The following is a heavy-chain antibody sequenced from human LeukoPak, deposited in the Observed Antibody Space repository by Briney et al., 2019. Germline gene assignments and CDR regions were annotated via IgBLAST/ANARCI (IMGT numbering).Heavy chain of an antibody. J-gene: IGHJ3*01. V-gene: IGHV3-30*03. D-gene: IGHD1/OR15-1a*01. CDR2: ISYDGSNK. CDR1: GFTFSTYG. CDR3: ARGWEQQGVGAFHV. Sequence: GGSLRLSCAASGFTFSTYGMHWVRQAPGKGLEWVAVISYDGSNKYYADSVKGRFTISRDNFKNTLYLQMNSLRAEDTAVYYCARGWEQQGVGAFHVWGQGTMVTVSS.